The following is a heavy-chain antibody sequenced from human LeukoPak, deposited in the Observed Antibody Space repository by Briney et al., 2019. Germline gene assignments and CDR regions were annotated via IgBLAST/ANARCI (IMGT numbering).Heavy chain of an antibody. CDR3: ARVTSGYYKYY. V-gene: IGHV4-30-4*01. CDR1: GGSISSGDYY. D-gene: IGHD3-22*01. Sequence: SETLSLTCTVSGGSISSGDYYWSWIRQPPGKGLEWIGYIYYSGSTYYNPSLKSRVTISVDTSKNQFSLKLSSVTAADTAVYYCARVTSGYYKYYWGQGTLVTASS. CDR2: IYYSGST. J-gene: IGHJ4*02.